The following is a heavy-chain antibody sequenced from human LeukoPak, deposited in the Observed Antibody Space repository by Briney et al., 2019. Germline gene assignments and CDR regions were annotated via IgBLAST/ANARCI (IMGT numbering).Heavy chain of an antibody. D-gene: IGHD5-18*01. V-gene: IGHV1-24*01. CDR2: FDPEDGET. CDR3: ATVTWAAMVTYYFDY. J-gene: IGHJ4*02. Sequence: GASVKVSCKVSGYTLTELSMHWVRQAPGKGLEWMGGFDPEDGETIYAQKFQGRVTMTEDTSTDTAYMELSSLRSEDTAAYYCATVTWAAMVTYYFDYWGQGTLVTVSS. CDR1: GYTLTELS.